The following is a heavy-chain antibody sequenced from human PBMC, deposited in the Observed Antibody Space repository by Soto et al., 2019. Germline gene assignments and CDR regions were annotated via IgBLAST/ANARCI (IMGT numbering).Heavy chain of an antibody. J-gene: IGHJ6*02. CDR2: ISGSGGST. CDR1: GFTFSSYA. D-gene: IGHD2-2*01. Sequence: PGGSLRLSCAASGFTFSSYAMSWVRQAPGKGLEWVSAISGSGGSTYYADSVKGRFTISRDNSKNTLYLQMNSLRAEDTAVYYCARQSSSTSRYYYYGMDVWGQGTTVTVSS. V-gene: IGHV3-23*01. CDR3: ARQSSSTSRYYYYGMDV.